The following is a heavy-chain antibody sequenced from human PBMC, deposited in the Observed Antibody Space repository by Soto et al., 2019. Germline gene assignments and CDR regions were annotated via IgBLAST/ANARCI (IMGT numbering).Heavy chain of an antibody. D-gene: IGHD6-13*01. Sequence: QVQLVQSGAEVKKPGSSVKVSCKASGGTFSSYAISWVRQAPGQGLEWMGGIIPIFGTANYAQKFQGRVTITADESTGTAYMELSSLRSEDTAVYYCARDFYSSSWISSFFFDYWGQGTLVTVSS. V-gene: IGHV1-69*01. CDR2: IIPIFGTA. J-gene: IGHJ4*02. CDR1: GGTFSSYA. CDR3: ARDFYSSSWISSFFFDY.